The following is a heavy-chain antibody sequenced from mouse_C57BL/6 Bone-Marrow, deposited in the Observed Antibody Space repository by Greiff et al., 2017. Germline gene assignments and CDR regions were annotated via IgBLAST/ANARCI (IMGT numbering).Heavy chain of an antibody. V-gene: IGHV1-26*01. CDR2: INPNNGGT. J-gene: IGHJ2*01. Sequence: VQLQQSGPELVKPGASVKISCKASGYTFTDYYMNWVKQSHGKSLEWIGDINPNNGGTSYNQKFKGKATLTVDKSSSTAYMELRSLTSEDSAVYYCARHGSIYYFDYWGQGTTLTVSS. D-gene: IGHD1-1*01. CDR1: GYTFTDYY. CDR3: ARHGSIYYFDY.